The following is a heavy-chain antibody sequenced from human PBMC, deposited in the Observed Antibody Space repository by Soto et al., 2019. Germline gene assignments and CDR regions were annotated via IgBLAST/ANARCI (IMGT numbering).Heavy chain of an antibody. V-gene: IGHV4-59*01. J-gene: IGHJ3*02. CDR3: ARAFGGVGAFDI. D-gene: IGHD3-16*01. CDR1: GGSISSYY. CDR2: IYYSGST. Sequence: SETLSLTCTVSGGSISSYYWSWIRQPPGKGLEWIGYIYYSGSTNYNPSLKSRVTISVDTSKNQFYLKLSSVTAADTAVYYCARAFGGVGAFDIWGQGTMVTVSS.